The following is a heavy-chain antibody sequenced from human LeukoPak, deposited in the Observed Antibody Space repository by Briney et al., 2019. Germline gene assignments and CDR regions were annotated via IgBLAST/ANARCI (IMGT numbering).Heavy chain of an antibody. CDR3: AKERTMVRGVLDV. V-gene: IGHV3-9*01. Sequence: SLSLFCAASGFTFDDYAMHWLRQAPGKGLEWVSGISWNSGSIGYADSVKGRFTISRDNAKNSLYLQMNSLRAEDTALYYCAKERTMVRGVLDVWGQGTTVTVSS. J-gene: IGHJ6*02. D-gene: IGHD3-10*01. CDR1: GFTFDDYA. CDR2: ISWNSGSI.